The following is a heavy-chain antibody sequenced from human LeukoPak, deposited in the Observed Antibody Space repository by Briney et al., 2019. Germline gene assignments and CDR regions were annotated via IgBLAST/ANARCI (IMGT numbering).Heavy chain of an antibody. V-gene: IGHV3-30*19. Sequence: GRSLRLSCAASGFLFSSYGMHWVRQAPGKGLEWVAVMWYDGSNKYYADSVKGRFTISRDNSKNTLYLQMNGLRADDTAVYYCARDRDSSGWYEGFDYWGQGTLVTVSS. CDR3: ARDRDSSGWYEGFDY. J-gene: IGHJ4*02. CDR1: GFLFSSYG. D-gene: IGHD6-19*01. CDR2: MWYDGSNK.